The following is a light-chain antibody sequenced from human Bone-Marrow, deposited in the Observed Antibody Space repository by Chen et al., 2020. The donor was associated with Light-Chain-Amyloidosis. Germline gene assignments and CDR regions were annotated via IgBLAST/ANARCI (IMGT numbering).Light chain of an antibody. CDR3: QQYGSSPT. CDR2: GAS. Sequence: EIVLTQSPGTLSLSPGERATLSCRASQSVSSSYLAWYQQKPGQALRLLIYGASSRATGIPDRVSGSGSGTDFTLTISRLEPEDFAVYYCQQYGSSPTFGQGTKVEIK. CDR1: QSVSSSY. J-gene: IGKJ1*01. V-gene: IGKV3-20*01.